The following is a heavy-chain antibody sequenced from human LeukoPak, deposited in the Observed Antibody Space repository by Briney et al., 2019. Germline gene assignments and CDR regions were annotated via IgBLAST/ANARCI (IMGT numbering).Heavy chain of an antibody. D-gene: IGHD2-2*01. V-gene: IGHV3-21*01. J-gene: IGHJ4*02. CDR1: GFTFSSYS. Sequence: PGRSLRLSCAASGFTFSSYSMNWVRQAPGKGLEWVSSISSSSSYIYYADSVKGRFTISRDNAKNSLYLQMNSLRAEDTAVYYCARDAKKSGYCSSTSCYPDFDYWGQGTLVTVSS. CDR2: ISSSSSYI. CDR3: ARDAKKSGYCSSTSCYPDFDY.